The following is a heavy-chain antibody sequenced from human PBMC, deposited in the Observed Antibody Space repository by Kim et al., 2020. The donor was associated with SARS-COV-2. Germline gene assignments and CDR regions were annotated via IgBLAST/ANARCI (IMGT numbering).Heavy chain of an antibody. CDR2: IYGDDDK. CDR3: SHVAYFDWLLYFDY. D-gene: IGHD3-9*01. CDR1: GFSLSTSGVG. V-gene: IGHV2-5*02. Sequence: SGPTLVNPTQTLTLTCTFSGFSLSTSGVGGGWIRQPPGKALEWLELIYGDDDKRYSPSPKSRLTITKDTSKNQVVRTMTNMDPVDTATYDCSHVAYFDWLLYFDYWGHGTLVTVSS. J-gene: IGHJ4*01.